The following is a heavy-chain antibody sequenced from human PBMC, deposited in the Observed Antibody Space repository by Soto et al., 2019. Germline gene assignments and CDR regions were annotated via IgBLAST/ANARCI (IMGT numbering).Heavy chain of an antibody. Sequence: GWSXRLSCLASVFVFLKYGIYVFRHAPGKGLECVALITYDGTYYHYAAAVKGRFTISRYDERDTVSLQMDNLGLDDTAVYYCERVRGDNKWDKYYGMEVWGQGTSV. V-gene: IGHV3-30*03. CDR2: ITYDGTYY. CDR3: ERVRGDNKWDKYYGMEV. CDR1: VFVFLKYG. D-gene: IGHD2-21*01. J-gene: IGHJ6*01.